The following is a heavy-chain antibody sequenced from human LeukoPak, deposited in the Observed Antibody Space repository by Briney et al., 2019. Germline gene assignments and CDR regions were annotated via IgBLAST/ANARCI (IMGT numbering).Heavy chain of an antibody. J-gene: IGHJ4*02. D-gene: IGHD4-17*01. CDR3: AKDRALQGDYVAYYFDY. CDR1: GFTFSSYA. CDR2: ISGSGGST. Sequence: PGGSLRLSCAASGFTFSSYAMSWVRQAPGKGLEWVSAISGSGGSTYYADSVKGRFTISRDNSKNTLYLQMNSLRAEDTAVYYCAKDRALQGDYVAYYFDYWGQGTLVTVSS. V-gene: IGHV3-23*01.